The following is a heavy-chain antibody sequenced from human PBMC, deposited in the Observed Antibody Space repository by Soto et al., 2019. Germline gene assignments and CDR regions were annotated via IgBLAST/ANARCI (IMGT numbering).Heavy chain of an antibody. D-gene: IGHD6-19*01. CDR3: ARGIAVAGSKYNWFDP. Sequence: QVQLQESGPGLVKPSETLSLTCTVSGGSVSSGSYYWSWIRQPPGKGLEWIGYIYYSGSTNYNPSPKSRVTISVDTSKNQFSLKLSSVTAADTAVYYCARGIAVAGSKYNWFDPWGQGTLVTVSS. CDR2: IYYSGST. J-gene: IGHJ5*02. V-gene: IGHV4-61*01. CDR1: GGSVSSGSYY.